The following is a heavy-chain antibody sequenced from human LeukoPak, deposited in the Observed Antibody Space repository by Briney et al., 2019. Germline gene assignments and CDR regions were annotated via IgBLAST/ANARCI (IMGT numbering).Heavy chain of an antibody. CDR2: ISGSGGST. J-gene: IGHJ6*02. CDR1: GFTFSSYA. Sequence: PGGSLRLSCAASGFTFSSYAMSWVRQAPGKGLEWVSAISGSGGSTYYADSVKGRFTISRDNSKNTLYLQMNSLRVEDTAVYYCAKGGVVVKGYYGMDVWGQGTTVTVSS. CDR3: AKGGVVVKGYYGMDV. V-gene: IGHV3-23*01. D-gene: IGHD3-22*01.